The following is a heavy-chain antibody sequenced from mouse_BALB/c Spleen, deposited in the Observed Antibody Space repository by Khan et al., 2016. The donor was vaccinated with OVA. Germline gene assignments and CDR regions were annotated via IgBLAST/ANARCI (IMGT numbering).Heavy chain of an antibody. CDR2: IYPGSNNT. Sequence: VQLQESGAELARPGASVKLSCKASGYTFTDYNINWVKQRTGQGLVWIGEIYPGSNNTYYNEKVKGKATLTADKSSSTAYMQLSSLTSEDSAVYCCAREWGAWFPYWGQGTLVTVSA. V-gene: IGHV1-77*01. CDR1: GYTFTDYN. J-gene: IGHJ3*01. CDR3: AREWGAWFPY.